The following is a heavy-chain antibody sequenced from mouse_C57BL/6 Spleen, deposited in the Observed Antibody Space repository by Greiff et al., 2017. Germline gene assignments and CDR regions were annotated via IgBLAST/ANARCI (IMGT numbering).Heavy chain of an antibody. CDR2: IISGGSYT. CDR3: ARRYYGSSFYWYFDV. J-gene: IGHJ1*03. CDR1: GFTFSSYG. D-gene: IGHD1-1*01. V-gene: IGHV5-6*02. Sequence: EVKLMESGGDLVKPGGSLKLSCAASGFTFSSYGMSWVRQTPDKRLEWVATIISGGSYTYYPDSVKGRVTISRDNAMNTLYLQMSSLKSEDTAMYYCARRYYGSSFYWYFDVWGTGTTVTVSS.